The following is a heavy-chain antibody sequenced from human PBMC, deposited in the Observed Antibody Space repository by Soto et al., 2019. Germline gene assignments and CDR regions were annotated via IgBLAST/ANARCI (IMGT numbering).Heavy chain of an antibody. Sequence: SETLSLTCAVYGGSFSGYYWTWIRQPPGKGLEWIGETNQSGFTNYNPSLESRVTMSVDTSKNQFSLRLSSVTAADTSVYYCARFPFDRSSWTNPRYFDYWGQGTLVT. J-gene: IGHJ4*02. CDR2: TNQSGFT. CDR1: GGSFSGYY. CDR3: ARFPFDRSSWTNPRYFDY. V-gene: IGHV4-34*01. D-gene: IGHD6-13*01.